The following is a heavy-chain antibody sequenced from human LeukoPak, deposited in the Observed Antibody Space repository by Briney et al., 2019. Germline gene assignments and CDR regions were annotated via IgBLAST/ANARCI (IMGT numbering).Heavy chain of an antibody. CDR3: ARAFFGSRMVRGEDDWYFGL. J-gene: IGHJ2*01. CDR1: GGSFSGYY. D-gene: IGHD3-10*01. V-gene: IGHV3-53*01. Sequence: ETLSLTCAVYGGSFSGYYWSWVRQAPGKGLEWVSVIYSGGSTYYADSVKGRFTISRDNSKNTLYLQMNSLRAEDTAVYYCARAFFGSRMVRGEDDWYFGLWGRGTLVTVSS. CDR2: IYSGGST.